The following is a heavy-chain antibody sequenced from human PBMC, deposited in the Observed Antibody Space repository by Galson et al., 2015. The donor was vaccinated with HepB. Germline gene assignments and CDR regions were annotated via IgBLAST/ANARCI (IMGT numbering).Heavy chain of an antibody. Sequence: SLRLSCAASGFTFSSYSMNWVRQAPGKGLEWVSSISSSSSYIYYADSVKGRFTISRDNAKNSLYLQMNSLRAEDTAVYYCARKGAVAGLYYFDYWGQGTLVTVSS. V-gene: IGHV3-21*01. CDR2: ISSSSSYI. D-gene: IGHD6-19*01. CDR1: GFTFSSYS. J-gene: IGHJ4*02. CDR3: ARKGAVAGLYYFDY.